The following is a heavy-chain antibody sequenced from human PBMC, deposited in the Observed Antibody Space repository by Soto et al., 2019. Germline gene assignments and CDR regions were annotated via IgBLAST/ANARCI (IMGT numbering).Heavy chain of an antibody. J-gene: IGHJ6*02. D-gene: IGHD2-2*01. Sequence: GSLRLSCAASGFTFSSYAMSWVRQAPGKGLEWVSAISGSGGSTYYADSVKGRFTISRDNSKNTLYLQMNSLRAEDTAVYYCAKDPIRCSSTSCPRSTRYGMDVWGQGTTVTVSS. CDR1: GFTFSSYA. V-gene: IGHV3-23*01. CDR3: AKDPIRCSSTSCPRSTRYGMDV. CDR2: ISGSGGST.